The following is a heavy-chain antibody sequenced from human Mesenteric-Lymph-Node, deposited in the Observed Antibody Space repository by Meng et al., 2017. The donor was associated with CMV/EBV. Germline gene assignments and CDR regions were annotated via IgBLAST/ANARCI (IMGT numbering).Heavy chain of an antibody. D-gene: IGHD2-2*01. J-gene: IGHJ4*02. CDR3: ARYARLPAD. CDR2: ISSSGDGGTI. CDR1: GFTFPNYA. V-gene: IGHV3-48*03. Sequence: GGSLRLSCVASGFTFPNYAMAWVRQAPGKGLEWVSYISSSGDGGTIYYADSVKGRFTISRDNAKNSLFLQMNSLRVEDTAVYYCARYARLPADWGQGALVTVSS.